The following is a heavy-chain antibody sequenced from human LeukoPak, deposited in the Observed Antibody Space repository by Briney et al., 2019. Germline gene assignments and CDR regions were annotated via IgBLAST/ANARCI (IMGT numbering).Heavy chain of an antibody. CDR2: ISYDGNNK. J-gene: IGHJ4*02. CDR3: AKDRRDGGYPYYFDY. Sequence: GGSLRLSCAASGFTFSSYGMHWVRQAPGKGLEWVAVISYDGNNKYYADSVKGRFTISRDNSKNTLYLQMNSLRAEDTAVYYCAKDRRDGGYPYYFDYWGQGTLVTVSS. V-gene: IGHV3-30*18. CDR1: GFTFSSYG. D-gene: IGHD5-12*01.